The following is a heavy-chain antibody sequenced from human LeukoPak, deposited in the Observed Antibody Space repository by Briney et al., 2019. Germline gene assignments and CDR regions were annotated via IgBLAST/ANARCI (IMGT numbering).Heavy chain of an antibody. CDR3: ARDQGREFNAFDI. Sequence: GASVKVSCKASGYTFTSYYMHWVRQAPGQGLEWMGIINPSGGSTSYAQKFQGWVTMTRDTSISTAYMELSRLRSDDTAVYYCARDQGREFNAFDIWGQGTMVTVSS. CDR1: GYTFTSYY. J-gene: IGHJ3*02. CDR2: INPSGGST. V-gene: IGHV1-46*01. D-gene: IGHD3-10*01.